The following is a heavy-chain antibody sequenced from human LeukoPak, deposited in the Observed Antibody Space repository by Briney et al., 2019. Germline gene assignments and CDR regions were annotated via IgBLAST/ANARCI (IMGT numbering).Heavy chain of an antibody. J-gene: IGHJ3*02. CDR2: IQSDGSDQ. CDR3: ARDRIAVAGTLLDAFDI. Sequence: GGSLRLSCAASGFTFSSYGMHWVRQAPGKGLEWVAFIQSDGSDQYYADSVKGRLSISRDNSKNSLYLQMNSLRAEDTAVYYCARDRIAVAGTLLDAFDIWGQGTMVTVSS. V-gene: IGHV3-30*02. CDR1: GFTFSSYG. D-gene: IGHD6-19*01.